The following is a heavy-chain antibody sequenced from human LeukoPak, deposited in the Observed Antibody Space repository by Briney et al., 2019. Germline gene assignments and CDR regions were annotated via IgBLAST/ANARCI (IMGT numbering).Heavy chain of an antibody. CDR1: GYTFTGYY. Sequence: ASVKVSCKASGYTFTGYYMHWVRQAPGQGPEWMGWINPNSGGTNYAQKFQGRVTMTRDTSVSTAYMELSRLRSDDTAVYYCARDRSSSSGAEYFQHWGQGTLVTVSS. CDR2: INPNSGGT. V-gene: IGHV1-2*02. CDR3: ARDRSSSSGAEYFQH. J-gene: IGHJ1*01. D-gene: IGHD6-6*01.